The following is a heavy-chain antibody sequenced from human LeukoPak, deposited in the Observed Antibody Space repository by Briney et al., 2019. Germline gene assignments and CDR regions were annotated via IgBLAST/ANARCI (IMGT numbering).Heavy chain of an antibody. CDR2: IYHSGST. J-gene: IGHJ4*02. Sequence: SETLSLTCAVSGYSISSGYYWGWIRPPPGKGLEWIGIIYHSGSTYYNPSLKSRVTISVDTSKDQFSLKLSSVTAADTAVYYCARRLIAVADPFDYWGQGTLVTVSS. CDR1: GYSISSGYY. CDR3: ARRLIAVADPFDY. V-gene: IGHV4-38-2*01. D-gene: IGHD6-19*01.